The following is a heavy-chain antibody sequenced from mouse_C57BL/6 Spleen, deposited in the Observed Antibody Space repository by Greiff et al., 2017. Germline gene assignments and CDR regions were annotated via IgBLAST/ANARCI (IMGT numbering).Heavy chain of an antibody. CDR2: IDPETGGT. D-gene: IGHD1-1*02. CDR3: TRKGWYYAMDY. CDR1: GYTFTDYE. J-gene: IGHJ4*01. Sequence: QVQLKESGAELVRPGASVTLSCKASGYTFTDYEMHWVKQTPVHGLEWIGAIDPETGGTAYNQKFKGKAILTADKSSSTAYMELRSLTSEDSAVYYCTRKGWYYAMDYWGQGTSVTVSS. V-gene: IGHV1-15*01.